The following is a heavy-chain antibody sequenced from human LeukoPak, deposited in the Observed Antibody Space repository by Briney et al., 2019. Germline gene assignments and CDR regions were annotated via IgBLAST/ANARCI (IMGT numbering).Heavy chain of an antibody. D-gene: IGHD1-26*01. CDR1: RFTFSSYA. Sequence: GGSLRLSCAASRFTFSSYAMSWVRQAPGKGLEWVSAISGSGGSTYYADSVKGRFTISRDNSKNTLYLQMNSLRAEDTAVYYCAKFSGGSYLPSPDWGQGTLVTVSS. CDR2: ISGSGGST. V-gene: IGHV3-23*01. J-gene: IGHJ4*02. CDR3: AKFSGGSYLPSPD.